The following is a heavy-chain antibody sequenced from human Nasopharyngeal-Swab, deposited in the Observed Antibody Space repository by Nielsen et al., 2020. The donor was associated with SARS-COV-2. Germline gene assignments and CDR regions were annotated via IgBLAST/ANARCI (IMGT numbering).Heavy chain of an antibody. CDR1: GFTFSSYV. Sequence: GESLKISCAASGFTFSSYVMHWIRQAPGKGLVWVSRVNEDGSRTDYADSVRGRFTISRDNAKNTLYLQMNSLRVEDTALYYCVKHQGSSSDQWGQGTLVTVSS. CDR2: VNEDGSRT. CDR3: VKHQGSSSDQ. J-gene: IGHJ4*02. V-gene: IGHV3-74*01.